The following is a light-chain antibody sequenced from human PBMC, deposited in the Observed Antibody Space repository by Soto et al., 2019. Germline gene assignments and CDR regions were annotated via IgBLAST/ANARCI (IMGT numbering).Light chain of an antibody. CDR2: GAS. CDR3: QQYGSPPQT. Sequence: IVLTRSPGTLSLSPGERATLSCRASQSVRSSYSAWYQQKPGQAPRLLIYGASSRATGIPDRISGSGSGTDFTLTISRLEPEDFAVYYCQQYGSPPQTFGQGTKVDIK. CDR1: QSVRSSY. J-gene: IGKJ1*01. V-gene: IGKV3-20*01.